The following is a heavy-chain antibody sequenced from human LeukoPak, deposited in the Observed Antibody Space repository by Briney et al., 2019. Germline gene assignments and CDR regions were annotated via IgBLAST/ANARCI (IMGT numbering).Heavy chain of an antibody. V-gene: IGHV1-2*04. CDR3: ARVSPHYYGSGSHGPLDY. CDR1: GYTFTGYY. J-gene: IGHJ4*02. D-gene: IGHD3-10*01. CDR2: INPNSGGT. Sequence: ASVKVSCKASGYTFTGYYMHWVRQAPGQGLEWMGWINPNSGGTNYAQKFQGWVTMTRDASISTAYMELSRLRSDDTAVYYCARVSPHYYGSGSHGPLDYWGQGTLVTVSS.